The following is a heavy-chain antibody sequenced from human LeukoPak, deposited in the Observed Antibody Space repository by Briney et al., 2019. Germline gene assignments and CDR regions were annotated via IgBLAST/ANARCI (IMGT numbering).Heavy chain of an antibody. V-gene: IGHV4-59*01. Sequence: TXSXTXXVXGGSMXXYYWSWIRQPPGKGLEWIGYIYYSGSTNYNPSLKSRVPISVATSKLHFSLKLSSVTAADTAVYYCARAYYDFWSGYSHNWFDPWGQGTLVTVS. CDR2: IYYSGST. CDR1: GGSMXXYY. CDR3: ARAYYDFWSGYSHNWFDP. J-gene: IGHJ5*02. D-gene: IGHD3-3*01.